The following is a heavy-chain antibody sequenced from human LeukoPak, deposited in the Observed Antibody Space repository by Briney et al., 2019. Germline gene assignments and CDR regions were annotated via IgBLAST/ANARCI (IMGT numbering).Heavy chain of an antibody. D-gene: IGHD2-21*02. CDR2: ISSSGSTI. J-gene: IGHJ6*02. CDR3: ARDGACGGDCYSRYYYGMDV. V-gene: IGHV3-48*03. Sequence: PGGSLRLSCAASGFTFSSYEMNWVRQAPGKGLEWVSYISSSGSTIYYADSVKGRFTISRDNAKNSLYLQMNSLRAEDTAVYYCARDGACGGDCYSRYYYGMDVWGQGTTVTVSS. CDR1: GFTFSSYE.